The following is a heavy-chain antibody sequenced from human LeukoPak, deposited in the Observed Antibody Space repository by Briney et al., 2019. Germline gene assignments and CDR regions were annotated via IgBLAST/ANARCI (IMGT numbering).Heavy chain of an antibody. D-gene: IGHD5-12*01. CDR1: GGSISSYY. Sequence: NPSETLSLTCTVSGGSISSYYWNWIRQPPGEGLEWIGYFHYSGSTNYNPSLKSRVTISVDTSKNQFSLKLSSVTAADTAVYYCARRVATSSPLYYYGMDVWGQGTAVTVYS. CDR3: ARRVATSSPLYYYGMDV. V-gene: IGHV4-59*08. J-gene: IGHJ6*02. CDR2: FHYSGST.